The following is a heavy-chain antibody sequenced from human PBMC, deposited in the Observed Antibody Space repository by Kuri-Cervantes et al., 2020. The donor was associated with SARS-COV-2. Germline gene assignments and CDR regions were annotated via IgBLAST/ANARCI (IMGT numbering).Heavy chain of an antibody. CDR2: ISSSGSTI. Sequence: GESLKISCAASGFTFSSYEMNWVRQALGKGLEWVSYISSSGSTIYYADSVKGRFTISRDNAKNSLYLQMNSLRAEDTAVYYCARGDSSGYLYYFDYWGQGTLVTVSS. D-gene: IGHD3-22*01. V-gene: IGHV3-48*03. CDR3: ARGDSSGYLYYFDY. J-gene: IGHJ4*02. CDR1: GFTFSSYE.